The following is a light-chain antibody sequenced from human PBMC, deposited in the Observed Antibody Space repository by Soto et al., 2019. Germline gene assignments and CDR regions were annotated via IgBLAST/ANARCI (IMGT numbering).Light chain of an antibody. V-gene: IGKV1-39*01. Sequence: DIQMTQSPSSLSASVGDRVTITCRASQSISSYLNWYQQKPGKAPKLLIYAASSLQSGVPSRFRGCGAGTDFTLTISSLQPEDSGTYYCQQSYSTPRTFGQWTKVEIK. J-gene: IGKJ1*01. CDR2: AAS. CDR1: QSISSY. CDR3: QQSYSTPRT.